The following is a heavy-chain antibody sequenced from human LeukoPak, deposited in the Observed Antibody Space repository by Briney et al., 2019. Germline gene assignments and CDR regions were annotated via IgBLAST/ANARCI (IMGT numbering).Heavy chain of an antibody. V-gene: IGHV1-18*01. CDR3: ARSMNVVVMAFGDFDY. D-gene: IGHD2-2*01. J-gene: IGHJ4*02. CDR1: GYTFTSYG. Sequence: ASVKVSCKASGYTFTSYGISWVRQAPGQRLEWMGWISAYNGNTNYAQKLQGRVAMTTDTSTSTAYMELRSLRSDDTAVYYCARSMNVVVMAFGDFDYWGPGTLVTVSS. CDR2: ISAYNGNT.